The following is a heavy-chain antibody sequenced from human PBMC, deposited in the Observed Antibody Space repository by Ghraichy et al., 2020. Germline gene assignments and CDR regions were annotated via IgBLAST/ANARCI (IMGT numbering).Heavy chain of an antibody. CDR2: ISYDGSNK. CDR3: ARDTPYSSSYYYYYGMDV. Sequence: GGSLRLSCAASGFTFSSYAMHWVRQAPGKGLEWVAVISYDGSNKYYADSVKGRFTISRDNSKNTQYLQMNSLRAEDTAVYYCARDTPYSSSYYYYYGMDVWGQGTTVTVSS. D-gene: IGHD6-13*01. J-gene: IGHJ6*02. V-gene: IGHV3-30*04. CDR1: GFTFSSYA.